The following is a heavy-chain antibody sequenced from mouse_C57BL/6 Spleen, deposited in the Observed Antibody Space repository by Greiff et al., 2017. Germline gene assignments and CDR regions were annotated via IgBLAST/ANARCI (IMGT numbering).Heavy chain of an antibody. D-gene: IGHD2-1*01. CDR2: IYPGSGST. Sequence: QVQLQQPGAELVKPGASVKMSCKASGYTFTSYWITWVKQRPGQGLEWIGDIYPGSGSTNYNEKFKSKATLTVDTSSSTAYIQLSSLTSEDSAGYFCATFYYYGNFLYYARDYWGQGTSVTVSS. J-gene: IGHJ4*01. CDR3: ATFYYYGNFLYYARDY. V-gene: IGHV1-55*01. CDR1: GYTFTSYW.